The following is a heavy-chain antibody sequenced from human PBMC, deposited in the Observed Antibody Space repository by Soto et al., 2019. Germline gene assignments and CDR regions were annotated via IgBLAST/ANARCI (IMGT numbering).Heavy chain of an antibody. CDR3: VRENYYYGMDV. CDR1: GFNVSINY. J-gene: IGHJ6*02. Sequence: GGSLRLSCAASGFNVSINYMNWVRQAPGKGLEWVSVINGGGSTYYADSVKGRFTISRDNSRNTLYLQMNSLRAEDTAVYYCVRENYYYGMDVWGQGTTVTVSS. CDR2: INGGGST. V-gene: IGHV3-66*01.